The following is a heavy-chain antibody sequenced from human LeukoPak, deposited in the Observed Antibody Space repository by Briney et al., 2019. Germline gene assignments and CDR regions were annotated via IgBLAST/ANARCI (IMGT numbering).Heavy chain of an antibody. CDR1: GYTFTGYY. V-gene: IGHV1-2*02. CDR3: ARDRYYYDSSGYNGEYYYYYGMDV. CDR2: INPNSGGT. D-gene: IGHD3-22*01. J-gene: IGHJ6*02. Sequence: GASVKVSCKASGYTFTGYYMHWVRQAPGQGLEWMGWINPNSGGTNYAQKFQGRVTMTRDTSTSTVYMELSSLRSEDTAVYYCARDRYYYDSSGYNGEYYYYYGMDVWGQGTTVTVSS.